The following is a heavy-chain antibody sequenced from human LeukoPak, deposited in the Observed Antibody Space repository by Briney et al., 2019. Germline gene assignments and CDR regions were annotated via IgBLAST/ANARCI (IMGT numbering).Heavy chain of an antibody. CDR1: GFTFSTYA. D-gene: IGHD6-19*01. CDR2: ISYDAKNE. Sequence: GRSLRLSCAASGFTFSTYAMHWVRQAPGKGLEWVTVISYDAKNESYADSVRGRFTISRDNSKNTLYLQVNSLRPGVTVGDYCAVGGSGWFFDYWGEGTLVTVSS. CDR3: AVGGSGWFFDY. V-gene: IGHV3-30*04. J-gene: IGHJ4*02.